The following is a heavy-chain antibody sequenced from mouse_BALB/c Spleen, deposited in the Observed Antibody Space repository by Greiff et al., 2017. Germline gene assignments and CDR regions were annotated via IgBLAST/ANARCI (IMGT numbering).Heavy chain of an antibody. CDR2: ISDGGSYT. Sequence: EVHLVESGGGLVKPGGSLKLSCAASGFTFSDYYMYWVRQTPEKRLEWVATISDGGSYTYYPDSVKGRFTISRDNAKNNLYLQMSSLKSEDTAMYYCARQIYYYGSSYVGFAYWGQGTLVTVSA. V-gene: IGHV5-4*02. J-gene: IGHJ3*01. D-gene: IGHD1-1*01. CDR3: ARQIYYYGSSYVGFAY. CDR1: GFTFSDYY.